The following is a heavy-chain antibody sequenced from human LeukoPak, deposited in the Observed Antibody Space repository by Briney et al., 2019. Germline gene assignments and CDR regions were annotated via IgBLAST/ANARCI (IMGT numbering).Heavy chain of an antibody. CDR1: GFIVSSND. CDR3: ARGDGYKYPYFDY. CDR2: IYSGGGT. J-gene: IGHJ4*02. Sequence: PGGSLRLSCAASGFIVSSNDMSWVRQAPGKGLEWVSVIYSGGGTYYADSVKGRFTIARDNSKNTLYLQMNSLRAEDTAVYYCARGDGYKYPYFDYWGQGTLVTVSS. V-gene: IGHV3-53*01. D-gene: IGHD3-22*01.